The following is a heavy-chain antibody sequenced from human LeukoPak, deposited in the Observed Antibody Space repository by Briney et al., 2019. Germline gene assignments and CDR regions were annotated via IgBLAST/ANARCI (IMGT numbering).Heavy chain of an antibody. D-gene: IGHD3-10*01. CDR1: GGSISSYY. CDR3: ARHSNYGSGGYYRYWFDP. Sequence: PSETLSLTCTVSGGSISSYYWSWIRQPPGKGLEWIGYIYYSGSTNHNPSLKSRVTISVDTSKNQFSLKLSSVTAADTAVYYCARHSNYGSGGYYRYWFDPWGQGTLVTVSS. J-gene: IGHJ5*02. V-gene: IGHV4-59*08. CDR2: IYYSGST.